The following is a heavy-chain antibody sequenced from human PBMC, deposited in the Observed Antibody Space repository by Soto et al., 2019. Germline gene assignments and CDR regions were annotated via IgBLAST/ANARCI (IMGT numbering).Heavy chain of an antibody. CDR3: VSVLEYRMLNYGMDV. CDR2: ISYDGGST. J-gene: IGHJ6*02. D-gene: IGHD1-1*01. CDR1: GFTFSDYA. V-gene: IGHV3-30-3*01. Sequence: QVHVVESGGGVVHPGRSLRLSCAVSGFTFSDYAMHWVRQAPGKGLEWVAAISYDGGSTYYADSVKGRFTFSRDNSNYKLYLQMNSLRPEDTALYYSVSVLEYRMLNYGMDVWGQGTTVIVSS.